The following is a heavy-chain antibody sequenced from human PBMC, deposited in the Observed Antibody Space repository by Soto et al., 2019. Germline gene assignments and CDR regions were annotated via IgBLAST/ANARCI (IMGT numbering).Heavy chain of an antibody. J-gene: IGHJ5*02. D-gene: IGHD3-3*01. CDR2: IDPSDSYT. CDR3: ARFPRENPSRSWSWSDP. V-gene: IGHV5-10-1*01. CDR1: GYSFTSYW. Sequence: PGESLKISCKGSGYSFTSYWISWVRQMPGKGLEWMGRIDPSDSYTNYSPSFQGHVTISADKSISTAYLQWSSLKASDTAMYYCARFPRENPSRSWSWSDPWGQGTLVTVSS.